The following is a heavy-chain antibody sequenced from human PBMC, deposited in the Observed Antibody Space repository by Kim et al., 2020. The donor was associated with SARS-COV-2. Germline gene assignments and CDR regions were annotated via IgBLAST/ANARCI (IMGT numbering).Heavy chain of an antibody. CDR1: GFTFSSYS. V-gene: IGHV3-21*01. Sequence: GGSLRLSCAASGFTFSSYSMNWVRQAPGKGLEWVSSISSSSSYIYYADSVKGRFTISRDNAKNSLYLQMNSLRAEDTAVYYCARDGAYSSSWEPNWFDPWGQGTLVTVSS. D-gene: IGHD6-13*01. CDR3: ARDGAYSSSWEPNWFDP. CDR2: ISSSSSYI. J-gene: IGHJ5*02.